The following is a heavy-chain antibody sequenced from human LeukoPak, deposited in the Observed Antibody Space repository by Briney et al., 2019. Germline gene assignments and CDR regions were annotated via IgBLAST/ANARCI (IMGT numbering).Heavy chain of an antibody. CDR2: INHSGST. J-gene: IGHJ4*02. Sequence: SETLSLTCSVSGGSISSSNYYWSWIRQPPGKGLEWIGEINHSGSTNFNPSLKSRVTISVGTSKNQFSLKLTSVTAADAAVYYCARRAAAGTIDYWGQGTLVTVSS. CDR1: GGSISSSNYY. D-gene: IGHD6-13*01. V-gene: IGHV4-39*07. CDR3: ARRAAAGTIDY.